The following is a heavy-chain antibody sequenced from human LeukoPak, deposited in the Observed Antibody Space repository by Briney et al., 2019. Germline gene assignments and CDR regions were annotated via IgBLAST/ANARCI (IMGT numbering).Heavy chain of an antibody. J-gene: IGHJ3*02. CDR3: ARDGRRDSDAFEI. CDR2: INWNGGST. Sequence: GGSLRLSCAASGYTFDDYGMSWVRQAPGKGLEWVSGINWNGGSTGYADFVKGRFTISRDNAKHSMYLQMNGLRAEDTAVYYCARDGRRDSDAFEIWGQGTMVTVSS. V-gene: IGHV3-20*04. CDR1: GYTFDDYG. D-gene: IGHD1-1*01.